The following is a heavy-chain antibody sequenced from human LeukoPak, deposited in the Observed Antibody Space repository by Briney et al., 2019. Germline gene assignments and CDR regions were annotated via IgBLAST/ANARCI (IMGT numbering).Heavy chain of an antibody. Sequence: GGSLRLSCAASGFTFSSYNMNWVRQAPGKGLEWVSSTTSSSSYIYYADSVKGRFTISRDISKNTLYLQMNSLRAEDTAVYYCARVLGSGTYKYFDNWGQGTLVTVSS. J-gene: IGHJ4*02. CDR1: GFTFSSYN. CDR3: ARVLGSGTYKYFDN. CDR2: TTSSSSYI. V-gene: IGHV3-21*04. D-gene: IGHD3-10*01.